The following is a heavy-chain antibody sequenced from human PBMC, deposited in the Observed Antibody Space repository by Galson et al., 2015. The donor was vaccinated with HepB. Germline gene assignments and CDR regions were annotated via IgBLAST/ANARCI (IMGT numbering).Heavy chain of an antibody. CDR2: IRKKASGGAT. CDR1: GFTFGDFD. Sequence: SLRLSCAASGFTFGDFDLSWVRQAPGKGLEWVASIRKKASGGATEYAASVRGRFTISRDDSKSIAYLQMSSLKTEDTAMYYCTKWATRGQSEFEYWGQGIPVTVSS. CDR3: TKWATRGQSEFEY. V-gene: IGHV3-49*04. J-gene: IGHJ4*02. D-gene: IGHD2-2*01.